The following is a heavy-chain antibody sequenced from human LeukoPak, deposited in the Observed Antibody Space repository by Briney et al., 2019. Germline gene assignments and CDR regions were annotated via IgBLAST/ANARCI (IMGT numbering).Heavy chain of an antibody. D-gene: IGHD3-22*01. CDR2: ISLSSGSR. V-gene: IGHV3-23*01. CDR1: GFTFSSFA. Sequence: GGSLRLSCAASGFTFSSFAMTWVRQAPGKGLEWVSSISLSSGSRNYADSVKGRFTISRDNAKNTLYLQMNSLRTEDTALYYCAKDSPDSSGYYFDYWGQGTLVTVSS. CDR3: AKDSPDSSGYYFDY. J-gene: IGHJ4*02.